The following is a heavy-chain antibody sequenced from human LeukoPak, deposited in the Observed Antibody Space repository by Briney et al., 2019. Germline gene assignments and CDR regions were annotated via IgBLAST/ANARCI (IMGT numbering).Heavy chain of an antibody. CDR2: IYYSGST. J-gene: IGHJ4*02. CDR3: ARHGGGGETYPRIFDY. V-gene: IGHV4-59*08. Sequence: SETLSLTCTVSGGSISPYYWSWIRQPPGKGLEWIGYIYYSGSTNYNPSLKSRVTISVDTSKNQFSLKLTSVPPADTAVYYCARHGGGGETYPRIFDYWGRGTLVSVSS. D-gene: IGHD3-10*01. CDR1: GGSISPYY.